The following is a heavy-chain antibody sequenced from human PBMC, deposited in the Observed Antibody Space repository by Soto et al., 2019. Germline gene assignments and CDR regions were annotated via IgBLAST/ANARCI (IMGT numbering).Heavy chain of an antibody. D-gene: IGHD4-17*01. CDR3: AKGVDGDYPPFDY. J-gene: IGHJ4*02. CDR2: ISGSGGST. Sequence: EVQLLESGGGLVQPGGSLRLSCAASGFTFSSYAMSWVRQAPGKGLEWVSAISGSGGSTYYADSVKGRFTISRDNSKNALYRQMNSLRAEDTAVYDCAKGVDGDYPPFDYWGQGTLVTVSS. V-gene: IGHV3-23*01. CDR1: GFTFSSYA.